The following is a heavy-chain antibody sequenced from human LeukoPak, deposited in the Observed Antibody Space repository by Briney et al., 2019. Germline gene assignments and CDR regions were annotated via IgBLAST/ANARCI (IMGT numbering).Heavy chain of an antibody. CDR1: GGSISSGGYY. CDR3: TRHDQQRGVEY. D-gene: IGHD3-10*01. V-gene: IGHV4-31*03. CDR2: VYYSGST. J-gene: IGHJ4*02. Sequence: PSETLSLTCTVSGGSISSGGYYWSWLRQHPGKGLEWIGYVYYSGSTYYKPSLKSRVTISLDTSKNQFSLRQSSVTAADTAVYYCTRHDQQRGVEYWGQGTLVTVSS.